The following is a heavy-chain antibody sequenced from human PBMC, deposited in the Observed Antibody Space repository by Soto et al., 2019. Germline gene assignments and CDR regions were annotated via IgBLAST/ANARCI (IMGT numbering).Heavy chain of an antibody. J-gene: IGHJ4*02. D-gene: IGHD1-7*01. CDR3: ARGTYNWNYLGN. CDR1: VFTFISYN. V-gene: IGHV3-48*02. Sequence: PWWSLRLSCSASVFTFISYNMNWFRQTPGKGLEWVSYISSSKTTTIYYADSVKGRFTISRDNAKNSVYLQMNNLRDEDTAVYYCARGTYNWNYLGNWGQGTLVTVSS. CDR2: ISSSKTTTI.